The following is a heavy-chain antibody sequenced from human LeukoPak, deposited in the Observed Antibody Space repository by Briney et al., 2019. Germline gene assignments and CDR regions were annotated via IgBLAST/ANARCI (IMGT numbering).Heavy chain of an antibody. CDR2: ISYDGSNK. CDR3: AKDLGVRFLEWLLLI. J-gene: IGHJ4*02. Sequence: GGSLRLSCVASGFTLNTYGMHWVRQAPGKGLEGGAVISYDGSNKYYADSVKGRFTISRDNSKNTLYLQMNSLRAEDTAVYYCAKDLGVRFLEWLLLIWGQGTLVTVSS. CDR1: GFTLNTYG. V-gene: IGHV3-30*18. D-gene: IGHD3-3*01.